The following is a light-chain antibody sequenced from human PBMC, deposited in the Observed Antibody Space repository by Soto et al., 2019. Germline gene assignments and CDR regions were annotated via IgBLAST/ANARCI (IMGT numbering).Light chain of an antibody. CDR1: NIGSKT. V-gene: IGLV3-21*02. J-gene: IGLJ3*02. Sequence: SYELTQPPSVSVAPGQTARITCGGTNIGSKTVHWCQQRPGQAPVVVVYDDSDRPSGIPERFSGSNSGNTATLTIVRVEAGDEADYYCQVWDSSSDHPVFGGGTKLTVL. CDR2: DDS. CDR3: QVWDSSSDHPV.